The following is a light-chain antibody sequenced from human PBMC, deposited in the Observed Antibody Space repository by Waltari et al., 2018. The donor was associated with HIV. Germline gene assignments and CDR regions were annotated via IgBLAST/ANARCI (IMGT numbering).Light chain of an antibody. V-gene: IGKV3-11*01. CDR2: DAA. J-gene: IGKJ5*01. CDR1: QSVSSY. Sequence: EIVLTQSPATLSLSPGERATLSCRASQSVSSYFAWYQQKPGQAPRLLIYDAANRATGIPARCSGSGSGTDFTLTISSLEPEDFAVDYCQQRSNWPPSITFGQGTRLEIK. CDR3: QQRSNWPPSIT.